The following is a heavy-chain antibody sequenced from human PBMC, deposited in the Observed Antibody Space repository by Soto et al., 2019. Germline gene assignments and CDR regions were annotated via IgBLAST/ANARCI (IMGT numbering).Heavy chain of an antibody. CDR2: IYHSGST. D-gene: IGHD3-22*01. CDR1: GGSISSGGYS. CDR3: ANGRIVVVKDAFDI. J-gene: IGHJ3*02. Sequence: SETLSLTCAVSGGSISSGGYSWSWIRQPPGKGLEWIGYIYHSGSTYYNPSLKSRVTISVDTSKNQFSLKLSSVTAADTAVYYCANGRIVVVKDAFDIWGQGTTVTVSS. V-gene: IGHV4-30-2*01.